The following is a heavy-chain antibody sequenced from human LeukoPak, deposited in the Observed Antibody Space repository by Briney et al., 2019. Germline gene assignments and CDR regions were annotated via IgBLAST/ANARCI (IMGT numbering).Heavy chain of an antibody. CDR1: GFTFSSYW. J-gene: IGHJ4*02. CDR2: INRDGSST. V-gene: IGHV3-74*01. CDR3: ARDVQAGPGY. Sequence: GGSLRLSCAASGFTFSSYWMHWVRQAPGKGLVWVSRINRDGSSTSYADSVKGRFTISRDNAKNTLYLQMNSLRAGDTAVYYCARDVQAGPGYWGQGTLVTVSS.